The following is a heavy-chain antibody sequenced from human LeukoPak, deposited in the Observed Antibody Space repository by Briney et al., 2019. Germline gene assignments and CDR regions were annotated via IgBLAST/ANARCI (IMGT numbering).Heavy chain of an antibody. Sequence: SETLSLTCTVSGGSISSSSYYWGWIRQPPGKGLEWIGSIYYSGSTYYNPSLKSRVTISVDTSKNQFSLKLSSVTAADTAVYYCARQPVSVTVFDYWGRGTLVTVSS. CDR3: ARQPVSVTVFDY. V-gene: IGHV4-39*01. CDR2: IYYSGST. CDR1: GGSISSSSYY. J-gene: IGHJ4*02. D-gene: IGHD1-20*01.